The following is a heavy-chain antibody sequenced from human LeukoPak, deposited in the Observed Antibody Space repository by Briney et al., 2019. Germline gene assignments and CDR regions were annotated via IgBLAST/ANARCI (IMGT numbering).Heavy chain of an antibody. V-gene: IGHV3-21*04. D-gene: IGHD3-3*01. CDR3: ANFNVLRFLEWLPPVDAFDI. Sequence: GGSLRLSCAASGFTFSSYSMNWVRQAPGKGLEWVSSISSSSSYIYYADSVKGRFTISRDNSKNTLYLQMNSLRAEDTAVYYCANFNVLRFLEWLPPVDAFDIWGQGTMVTVSS. CDR1: GFTFSSYS. CDR2: ISSSSSYI. J-gene: IGHJ3*02.